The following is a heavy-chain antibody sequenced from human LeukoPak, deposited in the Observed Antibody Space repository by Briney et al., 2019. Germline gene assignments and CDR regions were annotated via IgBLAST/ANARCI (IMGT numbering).Heavy chain of an antibody. CDR2: ISSSSSYI. D-gene: IGHD6-13*01. CDR3: ARTTVAAADSTGDLYFDY. Sequence: GGSLRLSCAASGFTFSSYSMNWVRQAPGKGLEWVSSISSSSSYIYYADSVKGRFTISRDNAKNSLYLQMNSLRAEDTAVYYCARTTVAAADSTGDLYFDYWGQGTLVTVSS. V-gene: IGHV3-21*01. J-gene: IGHJ4*02. CDR1: GFTFSSYS.